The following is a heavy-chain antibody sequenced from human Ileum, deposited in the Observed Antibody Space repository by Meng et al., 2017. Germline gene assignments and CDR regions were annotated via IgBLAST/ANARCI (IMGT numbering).Heavy chain of an antibody. V-gene: IGHV3-66*01. CDR3: AKSVNFDAGGYYP. Sequence: VQLVESGGGLVQPGGSLRLSCAASGFTVSVNYIRWVRQAPGKGLEWVSCIYVDGRTYYADSVKGRFTIFRDSSKNTLYLQMNSLRAEDTAVYYCAKSVNFDAGGYYPWGQGTLVTVSS. D-gene: IGHD3-22*01. CDR1: GFTVSVNY. J-gene: IGHJ5*02. CDR2: IYVDGRT.